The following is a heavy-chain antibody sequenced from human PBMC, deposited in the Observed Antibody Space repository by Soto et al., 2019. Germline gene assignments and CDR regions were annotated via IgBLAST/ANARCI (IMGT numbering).Heavy chain of an antibody. J-gene: IGHJ4*02. CDR1: GFTFSSYA. D-gene: IGHD6-6*01. CDR3: AKEVLLSGYSSSWNFDY. Sequence: LRLSCAASGFTFSSYAMSWVRQAPGKGLEWVSAISGSGGSTYYADSVKGRFTISRDNSKNTLYLQMNSLRAEDTAVYYCAKEVLLSGYSSSWNFDYWGQGTLVTVSS. V-gene: IGHV3-23*01. CDR2: ISGSGGST.